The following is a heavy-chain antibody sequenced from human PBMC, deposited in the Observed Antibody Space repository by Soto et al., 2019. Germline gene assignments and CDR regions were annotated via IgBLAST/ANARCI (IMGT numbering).Heavy chain of an antibody. CDR2: ISSKNGNT. J-gene: IGHJ4*02. CDR3: AREPPETPPDY. Sequence: QVQLVQSGADVKKPGAAVKVSCKASGYTFSDYGVSWVRQAPGQGLEWMGWISSKNGNTNFAQKFRGRGTMTTDPSTSTVYMELRSLRPDDTAVYYCAREPPETPPDYWGQGTLVTVSS. CDR1: GYTFSDYG. V-gene: IGHV1-18*01.